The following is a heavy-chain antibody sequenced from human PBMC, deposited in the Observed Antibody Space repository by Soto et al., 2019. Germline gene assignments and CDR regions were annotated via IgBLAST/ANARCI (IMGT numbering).Heavy chain of an antibody. CDR1: GGSISSYY. V-gene: IGHV4-59*01. D-gene: IGHD3-22*01. CDR3: ARLEGDSSGYYYAAALVY. Sequence: SETLSLTCTVSGGSISSYYWSWIRQPPGKGLEWIGYIYYSGSTNYNPSLKSRVTISVDTSKNQFSLKLSSVTAADTAVYYCARLEGDSSGYYYAAALVYWGPGTLVTVSS. CDR2: IYYSGST. J-gene: IGHJ4*02.